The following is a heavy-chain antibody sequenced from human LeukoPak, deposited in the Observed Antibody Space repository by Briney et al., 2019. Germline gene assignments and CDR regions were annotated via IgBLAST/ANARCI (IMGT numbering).Heavy chain of an antibody. CDR3: ARGGSSWSSDAFDI. CDR2: IDAGNGKT. Sequence: GASVKVSCKASGYTFTSYAVNWVRQAPGQRFEWLGWIDAGNGKTKYSQEFQGRVTMTRDMSTSTVYMELSSLRSEDTAVYYCARGGSSWSSDAFDIWGQGTMVTVSS. J-gene: IGHJ3*02. V-gene: IGHV1-3*03. CDR1: GYTFTSYA. D-gene: IGHD6-13*01.